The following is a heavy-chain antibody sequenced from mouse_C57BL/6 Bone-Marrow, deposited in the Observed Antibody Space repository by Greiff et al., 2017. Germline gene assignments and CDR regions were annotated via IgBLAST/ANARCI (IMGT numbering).Heavy chain of an antibody. CDR2: INPGSGGT. CDR3: ARGYYWFAY. V-gene: IGHV1-54*01. D-gene: IGHD1-1*01. J-gene: IGHJ3*01. CDR1: GYAFTNYL. Sequence: QVQLKQSGAELVRPGTSVKVSCKASGYAFTNYLIEWVKQRPGQGLEWIGVINPGSGGTNYNEKFKGKATLTADKSSSTAYMQLSSLTSEDSAVYCCARGYYWFAYWGQGTLVTVSA.